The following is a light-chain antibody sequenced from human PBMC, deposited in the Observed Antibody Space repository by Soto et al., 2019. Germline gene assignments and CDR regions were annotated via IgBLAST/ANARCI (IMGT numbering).Light chain of an antibody. CDR2: DVS. Sequence: QSALTQPASVSGSPGQSITISCTGTSSDVGGYNFVSWYQQHPGRAPQLMIYDVSDRPSGVSNRFSGSRSGNTASLTISGLQTEDEADYYCSSYTGSSTVVFGGGTKLTVL. CDR1: SSDVGGYNF. V-gene: IGLV2-14*01. CDR3: SSYTGSSTVV. J-gene: IGLJ2*01.